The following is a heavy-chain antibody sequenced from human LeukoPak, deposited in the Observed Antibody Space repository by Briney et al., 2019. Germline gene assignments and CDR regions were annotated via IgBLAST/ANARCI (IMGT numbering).Heavy chain of an antibody. CDR3: ARDYGDYIGALDI. D-gene: IGHD4-17*01. Sequence: SETLSLTCTVSGGSISSYYWNWIRQPPGKGLEWIGLIHYSGSTNYNPSLKSRLTMSVDTSKNQFSLKLSSVTAADTAVYYCARDYGDYIGALDIWGQGTMVTVSS. CDR1: GGSISSYY. J-gene: IGHJ3*02. CDR2: IHYSGST. V-gene: IGHV4-59*12.